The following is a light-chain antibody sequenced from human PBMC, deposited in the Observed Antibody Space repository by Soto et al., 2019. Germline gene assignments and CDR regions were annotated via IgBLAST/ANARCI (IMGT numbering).Light chain of an antibody. Sequence: EIVLTQSPGTLSLSPGERATLSCRASQSVSSSLAWYQQKPGQAPRLLISDASTRATGIPDRFSGSGSGTDFTLTISSLEPEDFAVYYCQQRSNWPLTFGGGTKVDIK. CDR3: QQRSNWPLT. J-gene: IGKJ4*01. CDR1: QSVSSS. V-gene: IGKV3-11*01. CDR2: DAS.